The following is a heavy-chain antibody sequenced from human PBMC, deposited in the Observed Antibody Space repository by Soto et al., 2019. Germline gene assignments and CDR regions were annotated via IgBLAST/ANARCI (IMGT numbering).Heavy chain of an antibody. CDR3: AHRRYYYDSSGYYYNWFDP. CDR2: IYWDDDK. Sequence: QITLKESGPTLVKPTQTLTLTCTFSGFSLSTSGVGVGWIRQPPGKALEWLALIYWDDDKRYSPSLKSRLTITKDTSKNQVVLTMTNMDPVDTDTYYCAHRRYYYDSSGYYYNWFDPWGQGTLVTVSS. J-gene: IGHJ5*02. D-gene: IGHD3-22*01. V-gene: IGHV2-5*02. CDR1: GFSLSTSGVG.